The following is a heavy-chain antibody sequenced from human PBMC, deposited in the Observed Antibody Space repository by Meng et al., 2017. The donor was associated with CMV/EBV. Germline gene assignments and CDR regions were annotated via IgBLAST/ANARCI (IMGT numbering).Heavy chain of an antibody. V-gene: IGHV3-48*03. Sequence: GESLKISCAASGFTFSSYEMNWVRQAPGKGLEWVSYISSSGSTIYYAASVKGRFTISRDNAKTSLYLEMNSLRAEDTAVYYCARGVVITIFGPTYNWFDPWGQGTLVTVSS. CDR3: ARGVVITIFGPTYNWFDP. J-gene: IGHJ5*02. D-gene: IGHD3-3*01. CDR2: ISSSGSTI. CDR1: GFTFSSYE.